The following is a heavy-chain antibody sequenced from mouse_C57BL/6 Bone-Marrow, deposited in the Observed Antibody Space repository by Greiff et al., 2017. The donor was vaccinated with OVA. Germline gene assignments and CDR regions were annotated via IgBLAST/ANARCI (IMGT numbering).Heavy chain of an antibody. CDR2: IDPSDSYT. J-gene: IGHJ3*01. Sequence: QVQLQQPGAELVMPGASVKLSCKASGYTFTSYWMHWVKQRPGQGLEWIGEIDPSDSYTNYNQKFKGKSTLTVDKSSSTAYMQLSSLTSEDSAVYYYARGLRLTCFADWGKGTLVTVSA. D-gene: IGHD2-4*01. CDR1: GYTFTSYW. V-gene: IGHV1-69*01. CDR3: ARGLRLTCFAD.